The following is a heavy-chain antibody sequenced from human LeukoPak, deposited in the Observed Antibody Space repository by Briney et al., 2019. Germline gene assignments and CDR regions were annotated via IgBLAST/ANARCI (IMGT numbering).Heavy chain of an antibody. CDR3: ARAGGRDYDSPFDY. J-gene: IGHJ4*02. Sequence: GSLRLSCAASGFSFSGHWMHWARQLPGKGLVWVSRISPTGSTTSYADSVKGRFTISRDNSKNTLYLQMNSLRAEDTAVYYCARAGGRDYDSPFDYWGQGTLVTVSS. V-gene: IGHV3-74*01. D-gene: IGHD3-22*01. CDR1: GFSFSGHW. CDR2: ISPTGSTT.